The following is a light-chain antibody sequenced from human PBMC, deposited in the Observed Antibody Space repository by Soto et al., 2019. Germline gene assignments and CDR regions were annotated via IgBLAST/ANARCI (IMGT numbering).Light chain of an antibody. CDR3: LQYTHWPHT. CDR1: QGLGYRNGNTF. J-gene: IGKJ2*01. CDR2: KVS. Sequence: DVVMTQSPLSLPVTLGQPASISCRSSQGLGYRNGNTFLDWFLQRPGQSPRRLIYKVSNRDSGVPDRFSGSWSGTDFTLHISRVEAEDVGVYYCLQYTHWPHTCGQGTKLDI. V-gene: IGKV2-30*01.